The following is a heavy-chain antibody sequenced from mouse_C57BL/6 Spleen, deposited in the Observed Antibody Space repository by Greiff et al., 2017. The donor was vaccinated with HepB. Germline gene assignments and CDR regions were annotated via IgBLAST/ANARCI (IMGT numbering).Heavy chain of an antibody. J-gene: IGHJ3*01. V-gene: IGHV2-6*01. CDR3: ASQDSSGYRFAY. D-gene: IGHD3-2*02. Sequence: QVQLQQSGPGLVAPSQSLSITCTVSGFSLTSYGVDWVRQSPGKGLEWLGVIWGVGSTNYNSALKSRLSISKDNSKSQVFLKMNSLQTDDTAMYYCASQDSSGYRFAYWAKGLWSLSLQ. CDR2: IWGVGST. CDR1: GFSLTSYG.